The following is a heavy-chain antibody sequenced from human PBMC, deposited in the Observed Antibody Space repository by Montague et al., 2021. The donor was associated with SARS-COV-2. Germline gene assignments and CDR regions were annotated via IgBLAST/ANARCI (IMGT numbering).Heavy chain of an antibody. Sequence: CAISGDSVSSNSAAWNWTRQSPSRGLEWLGRTYYRPKWYNDYAVXVKSRITINPDTSKNQFSLQLNSVTPEDTAVYYCASGRMVPYSSSWTTLYYYYGMDVWGQGTTVTVPS. CDR2: TYYRPKWYN. CDR3: ASGRMVPYSSSWTTLYYYYGMDV. V-gene: IGHV6-1*01. CDR1: GDSVSSNSAA. J-gene: IGHJ6*02. D-gene: IGHD6-13*01.